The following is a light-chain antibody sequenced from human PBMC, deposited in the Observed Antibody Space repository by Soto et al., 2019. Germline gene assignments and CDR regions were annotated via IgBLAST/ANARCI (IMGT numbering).Light chain of an antibody. Sequence: DIVMTQSPDSLAVSLGERATINCKSSQSVSYTSGGKNYLAWYQQKPGQPPQLLISWASTRESGVPDRFSGSGSGTDFTLTISSLQAEDVAVYYCQQYYSNSCTFVQGTKLEIK. J-gene: IGKJ2*02. CDR2: WAS. CDR3: QQYYSNSCT. V-gene: IGKV4-1*01. CDR1: QSVSYTSGGKNY.